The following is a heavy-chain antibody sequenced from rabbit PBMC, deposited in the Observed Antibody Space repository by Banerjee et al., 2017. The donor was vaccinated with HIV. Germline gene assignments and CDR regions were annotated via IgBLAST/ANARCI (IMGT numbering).Heavy chain of an antibody. J-gene: IGHJ4*01. CDR3: ARVYASSSGYSKYYFNL. CDR2: IGTGSGYT. CDR1: GIDFSSYG. D-gene: IGHD1-1*01. Sequence: QEQLKETGGGLVQPGGSLTLSCKASGIDFSSYGVSWVRQAPGKGLEWIACIGTGSGYTYYASWAKGRFTISKTSSTTVTLQMTSLTAADTATYFCARVYASSSGYSKYYFNLWGQGTLVTVS. V-gene: IGHV1S45*01.